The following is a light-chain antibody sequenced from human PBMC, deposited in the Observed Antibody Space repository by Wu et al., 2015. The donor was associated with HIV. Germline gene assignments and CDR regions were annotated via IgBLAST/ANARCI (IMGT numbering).Light chain of an antibody. CDR1: QSVNSRS. CDR2: GAS. V-gene: IGKV3-20*01. CDR3: QQYGGSPPT. J-gene: IGKJ1*01. Sequence: EIVLTQSPGTLSLSPGERAILSCRASQSVNSRSAAWYQQKPGQAPRLLIYGASSRATGIPDRFSGSGSGTDFTLTISRLEPEDLAVFYCQQYGGSPPTFGQGTKVEIK.